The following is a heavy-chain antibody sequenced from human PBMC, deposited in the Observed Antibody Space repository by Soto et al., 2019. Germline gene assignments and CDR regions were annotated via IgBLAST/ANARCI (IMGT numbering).Heavy chain of an antibody. J-gene: IGHJ4*01. CDR1: GGPIRSDHYY. Sequence: PSETLSLTCTVSGGPIRSDHYYWGWIRQPPGKGLEWIGSVYYSGSTYYDPSLKSRVTISVDTSKNQFSLKLTSVTAADTAVYYCVRQWIFGVVIYFDYWALGTLVIVSS. CDR3: VRQWIFGVVIYFDY. D-gene: IGHD3-3*01. CDR2: VYYSGST. V-gene: IGHV4-39*01.